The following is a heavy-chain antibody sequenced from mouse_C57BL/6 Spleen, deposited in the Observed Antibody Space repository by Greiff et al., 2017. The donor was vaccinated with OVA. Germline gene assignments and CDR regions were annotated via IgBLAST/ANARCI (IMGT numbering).Heavy chain of an antibody. CDR3: AREGLRYGPDY. V-gene: IGHV5-16*01. D-gene: IGHD1-1*01. CDR1: GFTFSDYY. Sequence: DVKLVESEGGLVQPGSSMKLSCTASGFTFSDYYMAWVRQVPEKGLEWVANINYDGSSTYYLDSLKSRFIISRDNAKNILYLQMSSLKSEDTATYYCAREGLRYGPDYWGQGTTLTVSS. CDR2: INYDGSST. J-gene: IGHJ2*01.